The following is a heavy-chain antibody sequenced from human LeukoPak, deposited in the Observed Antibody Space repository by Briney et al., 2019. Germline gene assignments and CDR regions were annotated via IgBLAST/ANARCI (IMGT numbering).Heavy chain of an antibody. V-gene: IGHV3-33*01. CDR2: IWFDGSIK. D-gene: IGHD7-27*01. CDR1: GFTFRSHA. Sequence: GGSLRLSCAASGFTFRSHAMHWVRQAPGKGLEWVAHIWFDGSIKYFADSVKGRFTISRDNSKNTLYLQMNSLRAEDTAVYYCARDPGGTWGFDYWGQGALVTVSS. CDR3: ARDPGGTWGFDY. J-gene: IGHJ4*02.